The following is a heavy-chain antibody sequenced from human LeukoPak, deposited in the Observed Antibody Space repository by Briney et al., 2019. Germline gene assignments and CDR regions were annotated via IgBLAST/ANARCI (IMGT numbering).Heavy chain of an antibody. V-gene: IGHV4-34*01. Sequence: PSETLSLTCVVYGGSFSGYYWSWIRQPPGKGLEWIGEINHSGSTNYNPSLKSRVTISVDTSKNQFSLKLSSVTAADTAVYYCARRGYYGSGRPFDYWGQGTLVTVSS. CDR3: ARRGYYGSGRPFDY. J-gene: IGHJ4*02. CDR1: GGSFSGYY. D-gene: IGHD3-10*01. CDR2: INHSGST.